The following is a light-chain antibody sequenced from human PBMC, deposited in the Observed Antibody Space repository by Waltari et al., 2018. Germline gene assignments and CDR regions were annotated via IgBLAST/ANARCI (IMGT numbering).Light chain of an antibody. V-gene: IGKV4-1*01. CDR3: QQYYSSPLT. Sequence: DIVMTQSPDSLAVSLGERATIHCKSSQSILYSSNNNNYLAWYQQKTGQPPKLLIYWASTRESGVPDRFSGSGSGTDFTLTISSLQAEDVAVYYCQQYYSSPLTFGGGTKVEI. CDR2: WAS. J-gene: IGKJ4*01. CDR1: QSILYSSNNNNY.